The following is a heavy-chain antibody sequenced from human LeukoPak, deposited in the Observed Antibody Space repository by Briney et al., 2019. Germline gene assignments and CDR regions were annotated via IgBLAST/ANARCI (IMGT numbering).Heavy chain of an antibody. D-gene: IGHD3-22*01. Sequence: SETLSLTCTVSGGSISSYYWSWIRQPPGKGLEWIGCIYYSGSTNYNPSLKSRVTISVDKSKNQFSLKLSSVTAADTAVYYCARDDYYDSSVGWGQGTLVTVSS. CDR3: ARDDYYDSSVG. CDR1: GGSISSYY. V-gene: IGHV4-59*12. CDR2: IYYSGST. J-gene: IGHJ4*02.